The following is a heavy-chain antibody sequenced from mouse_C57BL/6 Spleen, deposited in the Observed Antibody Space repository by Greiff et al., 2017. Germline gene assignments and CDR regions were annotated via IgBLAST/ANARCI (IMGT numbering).Heavy chain of an antibody. CDR2: IDPSDSYT. J-gene: IGHJ1*03. CDR3: APYGSSGYFDV. CDR1: GYTFTSYW. V-gene: IGHV1-59*01. D-gene: IGHD1-1*01. Sequence: VQLQQSGAELAKPGASVKLSCKASGYTFTSYWMHWVKQRPGQGLEWIGVIDPSDSYTNYNQKFKGKATLTVDTSSSTAYMQLSSLTSEDSAVYYCAPYGSSGYFDVWGTGTTVTVSS.